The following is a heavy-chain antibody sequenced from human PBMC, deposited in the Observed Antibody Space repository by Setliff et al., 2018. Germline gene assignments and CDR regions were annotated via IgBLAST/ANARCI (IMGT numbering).Heavy chain of an antibody. CDR1: GFSLTTSGVG. CDR2: ISWDDAE. CDR3: AHFTVGYDISGYLFS. D-gene: IGHD3-22*01. Sequence: SGPTLVNPTQTLTLTCTFSGFSLTTSGVGVGWIRQPPGKALEWLALISWDDAEHYNPSLRTRLTISKDTSRNQVVLTMANVDPVETATYYCAHFTVGYDISGYLFSWGQGTLVTVSS. V-gene: IGHV2-5*02. J-gene: IGHJ5*02.